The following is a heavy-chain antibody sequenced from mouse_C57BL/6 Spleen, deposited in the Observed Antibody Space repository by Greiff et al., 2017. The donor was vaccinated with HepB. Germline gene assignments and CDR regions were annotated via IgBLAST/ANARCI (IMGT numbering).Heavy chain of an antibody. V-gene: IGHV2-2*01. CDR3: ASLTRDAMDY. CDR1: GFSLTSYG. J-gene: IGHJ4*01. CDR2: IWSGGST. Sequence: VQLQQSGPGLVQPSQSLSITCTVSGFSLTSYGVHWVRQSPGKGLEWLGVIWSGGSTDYNAAFISRLSISKDNSKSQVFFKMNSLQADDTAIYYCASLTRDAMDYWGQGTSVTVSS.